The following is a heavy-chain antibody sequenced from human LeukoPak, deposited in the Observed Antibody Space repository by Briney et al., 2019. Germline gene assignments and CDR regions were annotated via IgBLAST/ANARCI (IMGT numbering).Heavy chain of an antibody. CDR2: MSSDSSFI. CDR3: ARGEVATTYYYGMDV. Sequence: GGSLRLSCVASGFTFRSYAMNWVRQAPGKGLEWVSYMSSDSSFINHADSVKGRFTISRDNAKNSLFLQMDSPRADDTAVYYCARGEVATTYYYGMDVWGQGTTVTVSS. V-gene: IGHV3-21*05. J-gene: IGHJ6*02. CDR1: GFTFRSYA. D-gene: IGHD5-12*01.